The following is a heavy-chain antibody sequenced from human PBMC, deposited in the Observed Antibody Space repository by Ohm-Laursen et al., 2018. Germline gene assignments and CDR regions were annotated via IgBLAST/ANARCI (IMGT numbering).Heavy chain of an antibody. Sequence: SDTLSLTCTVSGGSVSSGSYYWSWIRQPPGKGLEWIGYIYYSGSTNYNPSLKSRVTISVDTSKNQFSLKLSSVTAADTAVYYCARDKRDYYGSGNYYGMDVWGQGTTVTVSS. D-gene: IGHD3-10*01. J-gene: IGHJ6*02. V-gene: IGHV4-61*01. CDR3: ARDKRDYYGSGNYYGMDV. CDR1: GGSVSSGSYY. CDR2: IYYSGST.